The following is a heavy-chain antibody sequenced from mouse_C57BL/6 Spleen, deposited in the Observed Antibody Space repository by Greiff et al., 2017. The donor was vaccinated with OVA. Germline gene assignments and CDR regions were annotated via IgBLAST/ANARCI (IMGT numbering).Heavy chain of an antibody. Sequence: QVQLQQSGPGLVQPSQSLSITCTVSGFSLTSYGVHWVRQSPGKGLEWLGVIWSGGSTDSNEAFISRLSLSKDNSKSQVFFKMNSLQADDTAIYYCARTYYKGYAMDYWGQGTSGTVSS. V-gene: IGHV2-2*01. CDR1: GFSLTSYG. CDR3: ARTYYKGYAMDY. D-gene: IGHD2-12*01. J-gene: IGHJ4*01. CDR2: IWSGGST.